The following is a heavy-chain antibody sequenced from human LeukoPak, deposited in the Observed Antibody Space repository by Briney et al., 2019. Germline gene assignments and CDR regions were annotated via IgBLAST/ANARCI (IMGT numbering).Heavy chain of an antibody. CDR2: IKQDGSEK. CDR3: ARAPGEGWFDP. J-gene: IGHJ5*02. Sequence: PGGSLRLSCAASGFTFSSYWMSWVRQAPGKGLECVASIKQDGSEKYYVDSVKGRFTISRDNAKNSLYLQMNSLRAEDTALYYCARAPGEGWFDPWGQGTLVTVSS. V-gene: IGHV3-7*01. D-gene: IGHD4-17*01. CDR1: GFTFSSYW.